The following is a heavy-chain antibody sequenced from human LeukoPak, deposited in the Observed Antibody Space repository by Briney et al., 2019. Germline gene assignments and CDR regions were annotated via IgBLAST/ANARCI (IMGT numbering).Heavy chain of an antibody. D-gene: IGHD3-10*01. V-gene: IGHV4-38-2*02. J-gene: IGHJ5*02. Sequence: PSETLSLTCTVSGYSISSGYYWGWIRQPPGKGLEWIGSIYHSGSTYYNPSLKSRVTISVDTSKNQFSLKLSSVTAADTAVYYCARGLRFGAGVDPWGQGTLVTVSS. CDR2: IYHSGST. CDR3: ARGLRFGAGVDP. CDR1: GYSISSGYY.